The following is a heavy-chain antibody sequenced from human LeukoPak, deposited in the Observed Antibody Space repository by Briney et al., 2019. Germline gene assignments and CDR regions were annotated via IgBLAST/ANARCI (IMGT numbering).Heavy chain of an antibody. Sequence: PGGSLRLSCAGSGFTFTDAWMNWVRQAPGKGLEWVGRIKSKADGGTTDYAAPVKGRFTLSRDDSKKMLYLQLNSLKTEDTAVYYCAKKMVRGVITHWGQGTLVTVSS. V-gene: IGHV3-15*01. D-gene: IGHD3-10*01. CDR3: AKKMVRGVITH. J-gene: IGHJ4*02. CDR1: GFTFTDAW. CDR2: IKSKADGGTT.